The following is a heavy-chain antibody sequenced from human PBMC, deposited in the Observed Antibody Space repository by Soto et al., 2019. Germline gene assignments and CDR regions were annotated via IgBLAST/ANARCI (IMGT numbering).Heavy chain of an antibody. CDR1: GGTFSSYA. CDR3: ARESKLGEMATLDAFDI. CDR2: IIPIFGTA. J-gene: IGHJ3*02. V-gene: IGHV1-69*13. D-gene: IGHD5-12*01. Sequence: RASVKVSCKASGGTFSSYAISWVRQAPGQGLEWMGGIIPIFGTANYAQKFQGRVTITADESTSTAYMELSSLRSEDTAVYYCARESKLGEMATLDAFDIWGQGTMVTVS.